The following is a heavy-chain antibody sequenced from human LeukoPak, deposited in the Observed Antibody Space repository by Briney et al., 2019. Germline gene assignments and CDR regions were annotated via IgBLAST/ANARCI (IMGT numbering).Heavy chain of an antibody. J-gene: IGHJ6*03. CDR2: IYSGGST. CDR3: XXDLKELXGXGAXXGYYHXXXXV. CDR1: GFTVSSNY. V-gene: IGHV3-53*01. D-gene: IGHD1-26*01. Sequence: PGGSLRLSCAASGFTVSSNYMSWVRQAPGKGLEWVSVIYSGGSTYYADSVKGRFTISRDNSKNTLYLQMNSLRAEDTAVYYWXXDLKELXGXGAXXGYYHXXXXVWGKGTXVT.